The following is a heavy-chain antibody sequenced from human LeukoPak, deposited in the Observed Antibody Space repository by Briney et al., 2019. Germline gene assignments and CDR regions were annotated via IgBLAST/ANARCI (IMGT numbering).Heavy chain of an antibody. CDR1: GGSISSSSYY. CDR2: IYYSGST. J-gene: IGHJ4*02. CDR3: EAAGNALFDY. V-gene: IGHV4-39*01. D-gene: IGHD6-13*01. Sequence: PSETLSLTCTVSGGSISSSSYYWGWIRQPPGKGLEWIGSIYYSGSTYYNPSLKSRVTISVDTSKNQFSLKLSSVTAAGTAVYYCEAAGNALFDYWGQGTLVTVSS.